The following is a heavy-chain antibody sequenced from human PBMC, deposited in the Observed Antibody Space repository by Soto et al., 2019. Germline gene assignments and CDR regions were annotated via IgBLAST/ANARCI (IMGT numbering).Heavy chain of an antibody. V-gene: IGHV3-21*01. CDR1: GFTFSSYS. J-gene: IGHJ6*02. CDR2: ISSSSSYI. D-gene: IGHD2-2*03. CDR3: ARGLDLLDIVVVPAAVRPYGMDV. Sequence: PGGSLRLSCAASGFTFSSYSMNWVRQAPGKGLEWVSSISSSSSYIYYADSVKGRFTISRDNAKNSLYLQMNSLRAEDTAVYYCARGLDLLDIVVVPAAVRPYGMDVWGQGTTVTVSS.